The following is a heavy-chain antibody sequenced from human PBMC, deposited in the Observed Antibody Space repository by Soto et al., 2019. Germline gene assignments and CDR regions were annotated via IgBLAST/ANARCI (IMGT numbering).Heavy chain of an antibody. D-gene: IGHD1-1*01. Sequence: QVQLVQSGAEVKKPGASVKVSCKTSGYTFTSYDINWVRQATGQGLEWMGWMNPNSGNTAYAQKFQGRVTMTRNTSISTAYMELSSLRSEDTAVYYCARERTGTTSMDVWGQGTTVTVSS. J-gene: IGHJ6*02. CDR2: MNPNSGNT. CDR3: ARERTGTTSMDV. V-gene: IGHV1-8*01. CDR1: GYTFTSYD.